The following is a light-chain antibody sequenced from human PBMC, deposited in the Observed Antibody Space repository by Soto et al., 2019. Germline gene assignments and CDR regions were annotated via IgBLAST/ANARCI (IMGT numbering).Light chain of an antibody. CDR1: QTISSW. CDR2: KAS. J-gene: IGKJ1*01. Sequence: DIQMTQSPSTLSGSVGDRVTTTCRASQTISSWLAWYQQKPGKAPKLLIYKASTLKSGVPSRFSGSGSGTEFTLTISSLQPDDFATYYCQHYNSYSEAFGEGTKVERK. V-gene: IGKV1-5*03. CDR3: QHYNSYSEA.